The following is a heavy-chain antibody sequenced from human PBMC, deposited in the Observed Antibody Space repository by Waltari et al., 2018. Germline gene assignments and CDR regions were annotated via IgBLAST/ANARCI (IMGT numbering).Heavy chain of an antibody. D-gene: IGHD1-20*01. CDR1: GGSISSYY. J-gene: IGHJ5*02. CDR2: IYYSGST. CDR3: ARDRGITGTTLELKWGFDP. Sequence: QVQLQESGPGLVKPSETLSLTCTVSGGSISSYYWSWIRQPPGKGLEWIGYIYYSGSTNYNPSLKSRVTISVDTSKNQFSLKLSPVTAADTAVYYCARDRGITGTTLELKWGFDPWGQGTLVTVSS. V-gene: IGHV4-59*01.